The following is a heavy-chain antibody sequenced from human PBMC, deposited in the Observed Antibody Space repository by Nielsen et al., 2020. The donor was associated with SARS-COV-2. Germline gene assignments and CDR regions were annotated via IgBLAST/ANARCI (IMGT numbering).Heavy chain of an antibody. J-gene: IGHJ5*02. CDR3: ARIWTGTTGWSDP. D-gene: IGHD1-1*01. CDR2: IYHSGST. CDR1: GGSISSSNW. Sequence: SETLSLTCAVSGGSISSSNWWSWVRQPPGKGLEWIGEIYHSGSTNYNPSLKSRVTISVDKSKNQFSLKLSSVTAADTAVYYCARIWTGTTGWSDPWGQGTLVTVSS. V-gene: IGHV4-4*02.